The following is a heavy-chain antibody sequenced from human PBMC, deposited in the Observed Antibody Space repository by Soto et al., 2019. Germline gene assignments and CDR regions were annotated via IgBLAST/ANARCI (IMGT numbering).Heavy chain of an antibody. Sequence: QVQLQESGPGLVQPSGTLSLTCAVSGGSVSSSNWWTWVRQPAGEGLEWIGQIFHSGSTSYNPSLKSRITISLDKSKNHLSLTLISVTAADTAVYYCARHGGKFFDYWGHGTLVTVSS. CDR1: GGSVSSSNW. CDR3: ARHGGKFFDY. J-gene: IGHJ4*01. V-gene: IGHV4-4*02. D-gene: IGHD2-15*01. CDR2: IFHSGST.